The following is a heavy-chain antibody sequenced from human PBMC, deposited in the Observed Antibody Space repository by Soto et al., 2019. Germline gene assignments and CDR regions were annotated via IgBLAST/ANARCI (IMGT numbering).Heavy chain of an antibody. CDR1: GYIFTTYS. CDR2: VDPRDGST. CDR3: ARVRSSCWEFDY. Sequence: QVQLVQSGAEMKRPGASVILSCKASGYIFTTYSIHWVRQTAGQGLEWMAKVDPRDGSTGYAQKFRGRVSIAWDTSTGTVSMEVSSLPSADTATYYCARVRSSCWEFDYWGKGTQVTVSS. D-gene: IGHD2-15*01. J-gene: IGHJ4*02. V-gene: IGHV1-46*01.